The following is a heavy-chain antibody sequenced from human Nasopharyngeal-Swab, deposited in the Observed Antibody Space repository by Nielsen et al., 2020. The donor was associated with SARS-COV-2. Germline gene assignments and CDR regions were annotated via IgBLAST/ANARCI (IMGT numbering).Heavy chain of an antibody. CDR2: IHHSGST. Sequence: SNTLSLTCAVYGGSFSGYYWSWIRQPPGKGLEWIGEIHHSGSTDYNPSLKSRVTISVDTSKNQFSLKLSSVIAADTAVFYCARGPVRYDFWSGYYCGFDYWGQGTLVTVSS. D-gene: IGHD3-3*01. CDR1: GGSFSGYY. V-gene: IGHV4-34*01. J-gene: IGHJ4*02. CDR3: ARGPVRYDFWSGYYCGFDY.